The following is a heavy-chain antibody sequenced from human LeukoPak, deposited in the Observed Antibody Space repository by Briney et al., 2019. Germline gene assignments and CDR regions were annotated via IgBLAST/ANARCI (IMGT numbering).Heavy chain of an antibody. J-gene: IGHJ4*02. CDR3: AKGPGPSRPYYFDY. Sequence: GGSLRLSCAASGFTFSSYAMSWVRQAPGKGLEWVSAITGSGGGTYYADSVKGRFTISRDNSKNTLYPQVNSLRAEDTALYYCAKGPGPSRPYYFDYWGQGTRVTVSS. V-gene: IGHV3-23*01. CDR1: GFTFSSYA. CDR2: ITGSGGGT.